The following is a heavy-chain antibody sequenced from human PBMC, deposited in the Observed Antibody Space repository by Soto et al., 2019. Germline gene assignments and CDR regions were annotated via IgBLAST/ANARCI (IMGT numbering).Heavy chain of an antibody. CDR2: IYPGDSDT. CDR1: GYSFTSYW. D-gene: IGHD2-2*01. V-gene: IGHV5-51*01. J-gene: IGHJ6*02. CDR3: ARRGVRLGYCSSTSCYPRYYYGMDV. Sequence: PGESLKISCKGSGYSFTSYWIGWVRQMPGKGLEWMGIIYPGDSDTRYSPSFQGQVTISADKSISTAYLQWSSLKASDTAMYYCARRGVRLGYCSSTSCYPRYYYGMDVWGQGTTVTVSS.